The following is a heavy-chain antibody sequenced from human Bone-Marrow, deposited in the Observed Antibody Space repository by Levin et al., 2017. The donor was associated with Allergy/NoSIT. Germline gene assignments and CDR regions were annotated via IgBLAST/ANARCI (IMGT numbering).Heavy chain of an antibody. J-gene: IGHJ4*02. Sequence: RLSCAASGFTFSSYAMSWVRQAPGKGLDWFFFLLFLFPLPFSSSSFKGRFTISRDNSMTTLYLQMNSLRAEDTAVYYCAKGAGWVAGAVALIWGQGTLVTVSS. V-gene: IGHV3-23*01. CDR3: AKGAGWVAGAVALI. D-gene: IGHD6-19*01. CDR2: LLFLFPLP. CDR1: GFTFSSYA.